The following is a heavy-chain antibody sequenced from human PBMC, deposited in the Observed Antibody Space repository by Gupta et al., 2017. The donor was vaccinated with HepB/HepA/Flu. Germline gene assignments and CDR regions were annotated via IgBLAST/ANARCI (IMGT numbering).Heavy chain of an antibody. CDR2: IYNNGNT. J-gene: IGHJ4*02. V-gene: IGHV4-4*07. D-gene: IGHD1-26*01. CDR1: GGPISNYY. Sequence: QVQLQESGPGLVKHSETLSLTCTVSGGPISNYYWNLIRQPAGKGLEWIGRIYNNGNTNYHPSLKSRVTMSVDTSKNQFSLKLSSVTAADTAVYYCTRDPTGYSPDYFDYWGQGTLVTVSS. CDR3: TRDPTGYSPDYFDY.